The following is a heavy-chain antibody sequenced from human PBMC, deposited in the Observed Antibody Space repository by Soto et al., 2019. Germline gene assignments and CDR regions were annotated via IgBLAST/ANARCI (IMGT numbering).Heavy chain of an antibody. CDR2: ISAYNGNT. CDR1: GYTFTSYG. J-gene: IGHJ4*02. V-gene: IGHV1-18*01. Sequence: QVQLVQSGAEVKKPGASVKVSCKASGYTFTSYGISWVRQAPGQGLEWMGWISAYNGNTNYAQKLQGRVTMTTDTSASTAYMELGSLRSDDTAVYYCARDQVLYSSNEYYFDYWGQGTLVTVSS. D-gene: IGHD6-13*01. CDR3: ARDQVLYSSNEYYFDY.